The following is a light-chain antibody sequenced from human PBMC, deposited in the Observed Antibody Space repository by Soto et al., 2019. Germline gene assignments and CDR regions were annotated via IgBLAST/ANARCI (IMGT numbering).Light chain of an antibody. CDR1: QTISSW. J-gene: IGKJ1*01. Sequence: DIQMTQSPSTLSGSVGDRVTTTCRASQTISSWLAWYQQKPGKAPKLLIYKASTLKSGVPSRFSGSGSGTEFTLTISSLQPDDFATYYCQHYNSYSEAFGQGTKV. CDR2: KAS. V-gene: IGKV1-5*03. CDR3: QHYNSYSEA.